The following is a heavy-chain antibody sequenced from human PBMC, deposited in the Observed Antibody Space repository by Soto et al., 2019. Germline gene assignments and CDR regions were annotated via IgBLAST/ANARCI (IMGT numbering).Heavy chain of an antibody. J-gene: IGHJ5*02. D-gene: IGHD3-3*01. V-gene: IGHV1-8*01. Sequence: ASVKVSCKASGYTFTSYDINWVRQATGQGLEWMGWMNPNSGNTGYAQKFQGRVTMTRNTSISTAYMELSSLRSEDTAVYYCARGSFWSGYYPFDPWGQGTLVTVSS. CDR2: MNPNSGNT. CDR1: GYTFTSYD. CDR3: ARGSFWSGYYPFDP.